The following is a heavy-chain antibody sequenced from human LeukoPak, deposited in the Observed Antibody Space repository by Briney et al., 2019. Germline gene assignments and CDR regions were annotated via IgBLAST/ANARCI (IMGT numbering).Heavy chain of an antibody. CDR3: AKSSRDPTFFWYFDV. Sequence: EASVKVSCKASGDTLSHYGISWVRQAPGQGLEWMGGIIPAVQTTHYAETFQGRVTITTDDSTSTAHMELSNLTSDDTAVYYCAKSSRDPTFFWYFDVWGRSTLVTVSS. V-gene: IGHV1-69*05. D-gene: IGHD2/OR15-2a*01. CDR2: IIPAVQTT. J-gene: IGHJ2*01. CDR1: GDTLSHYG.